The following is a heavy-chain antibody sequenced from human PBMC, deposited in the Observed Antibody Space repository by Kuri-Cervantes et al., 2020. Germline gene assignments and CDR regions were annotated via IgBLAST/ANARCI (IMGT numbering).Heavy chain of an antibody. J-gene: IGHJ4*02. CDR3: ARAHTIFGVVTFFDY. Sequence: ASVKVSCKASGYTFTYLYLHWVRQAPGQALEWMGWISAYTGDTAYKQNFQGRLTITTDTSTATAYMELRSLRSDDTAVYYCARAHTIFGVVTFFDYWGQGTLVTVSS. V-gene: IGHV1-18*04. D-gene: IGHD3-3*01. CDR1: GYTFTYLY. CDR2: ISAYTGDT.